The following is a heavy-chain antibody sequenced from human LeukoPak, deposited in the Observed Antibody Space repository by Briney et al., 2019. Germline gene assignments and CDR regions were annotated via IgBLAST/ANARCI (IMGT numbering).Heavy chain of an antibody. CDR2: IYYSGST. D-gene: IGHD5-18*01. Sequence: SGTLSLTCTVSGGSISSGDYYWSWIRQPPGKGLELIGYIYYSGSTSYNPSLKSRVTISVDTSKNQFSLKLSSVTAADTAVYYCARDAGYTYGPFDYWGQGALVTVSS. CDR1: GGSISSGDYY. CDR3: ARDAGYTYGPFDY. V-gene: IGHV4-30-4*01. J-gene: IGHJ4*02.